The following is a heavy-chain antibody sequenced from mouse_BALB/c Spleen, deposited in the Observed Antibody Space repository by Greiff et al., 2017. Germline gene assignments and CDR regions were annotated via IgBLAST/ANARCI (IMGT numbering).Heavy chain of an antibody. J-gene: IGHJ4*01. CDR3: ARERDRDYYAMDY. D-gene: IGHD3-3*01. CDR1: GYTFTDYN. Sequence: VQLKESGPELVKPGASVRIPCTASGYTFTDYNMDWVKQSHGKSLEWIGASSPNTGGTIYNQKLKGKATLTVDKSSSTAYMELRSLTSEDTAVYYCARERDRDYYAMDYWGQGTSVTVSS. V-gene: IGHV1-18*01. CDR2: SSPNTGGT.